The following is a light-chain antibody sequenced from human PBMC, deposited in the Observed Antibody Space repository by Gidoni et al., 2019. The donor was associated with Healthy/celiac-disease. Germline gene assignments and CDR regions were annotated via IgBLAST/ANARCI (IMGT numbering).Light chain of an antibody. CDR2: DNN. V-gene: IGLV1-51*01. CDR1: SSNIGKNY. CDR3: GTWDSSLSAGV. Sequence: QSVLTQPPSVSAAPGQKVTTSCSGSSSNIGKNYVSWYQQLPGTAPKLLIYDNNKRPSGIPDRFSGSKSGTSATLGITGLQTGDEADYYCGTWDSSLSAGVFGGGTKLTVL. J-gene: IGLJ2*01.